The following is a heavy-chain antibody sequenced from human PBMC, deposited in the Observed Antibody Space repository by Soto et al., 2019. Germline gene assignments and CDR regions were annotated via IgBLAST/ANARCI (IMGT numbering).Heavy chain of an antibody. D-gene: IGHD1-26*01. CDR1: GYNFASHW. J-gene: IGHJ4*02. CDR3: ATLAGTGSYRDLYFDN. Sequence: GESLKISCKGSGYNFASHWIGWVRQMPGKGLEWMGIILPADSYTTYNPSFQGQVTVSADQSISTVYPQWSSLKASDTAMYYCATLAGTGSYRDLYFDNWGQGTPVTVSS. CDR2: ILPADSYT. V-gene: IGHV5-51*01.